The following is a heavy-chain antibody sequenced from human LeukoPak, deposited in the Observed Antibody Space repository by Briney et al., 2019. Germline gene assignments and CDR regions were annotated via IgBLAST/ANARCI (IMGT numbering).Heavy chain of an antibody. J-gene: IGHJ6*02. CDR1: GFTFSSYW. Sequence: GGSLRLSCAASGFTFSSYWMSWVRQAPGKGLEWVANIKQDGSEKYYVDSVEGRITISRDSAKNSLYLQMNSLRAEDTAVYYCARDRRIQYYYYYYGMDVWGHGTTVTVSS. V-gene: IGHV3-7*01. CDR3: ARDRRIQYYYYYYGMDV. CDR2: IKQDGSEK. D-gene: IGHD2/OR15-2a*01.